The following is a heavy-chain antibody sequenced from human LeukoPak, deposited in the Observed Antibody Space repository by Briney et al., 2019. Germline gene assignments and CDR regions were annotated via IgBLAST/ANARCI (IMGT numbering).Heavy chain of an antibody. Sequence: ASVKVSCKASGYTFTSYYMHWVRQAPGQGLEWMGIINPSGGSTSYAQKFQGRVTVTRDMSTSTVYMELSSLRSEDTAVYYCARDYYSSGWYYLLDYWGQGTLVTVSS. D-gene: IGHD6-19*01. V-gene: IGHV1-46*01. CDR3: ARDYYSSGWYYLLDY. CDR2: INPSGGST. J-gene: IGHJ4*02. CDR1: GYTFTSYY.